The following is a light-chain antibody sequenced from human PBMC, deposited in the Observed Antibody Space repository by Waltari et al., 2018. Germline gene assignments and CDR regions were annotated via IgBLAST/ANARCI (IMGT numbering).Light chain of an antibody. V-gene: IGLV2-8*01. CDR1: SSDVGGYNY. Sequence: QSALTQPPSAPGSPGQSVTIPCTGTSSDVGGYNYVSWYQQHPGKAPKVMIYEVSKRPPGVPDRFSGSKSGNTASLTVSGVQAEDEADYYCSSYGGSNNLVFGGGTKLTVL. CDR3: SSYGGSNNLV. CDR2: EVS. J-gene: IGLJ3*02.